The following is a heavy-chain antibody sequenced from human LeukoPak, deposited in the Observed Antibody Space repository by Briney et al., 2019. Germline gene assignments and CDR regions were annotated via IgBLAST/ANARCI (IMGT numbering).Heavy chain of an antibody. Sequence: PSGTLSLTCTVSGGSIGSDYWTWIRQPPGKGLEWIGYIYYSGSTNYNPSLKSRVTISVDTSKNQFSLKLSSVTAADTAVYYCAGGELLFDYWGQGTLVTVSS. CDR1: GGSIGSDY. J-gene: IGHJ4*02. CDR2: IYYSGST. V-gene: IGHV4-59*01. D-gene: IGHD3-10*01. CDR3: AGGELLFDY.